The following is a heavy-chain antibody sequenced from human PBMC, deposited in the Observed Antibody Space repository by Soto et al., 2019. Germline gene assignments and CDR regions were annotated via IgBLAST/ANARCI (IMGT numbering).Heavy chain of an antibody. Sequence: PSETLSLTCAVNGGSFSAYCWTWSRLPPGRGLGWMGGMGHSGSSSYNPSLESLISIPIGTAKNRFSWHLILVAAADTDALYCSRGLRYSGMDVCGQGTTVTVSS. D-gene: IGHD2-15*01. CDR1: GGSFSAYC. V-gene: IGHV4-34*01. CDR2: MGHSGSS. CDR3: SRGLRYSGMDV. J-gene: IGHJ6*02.